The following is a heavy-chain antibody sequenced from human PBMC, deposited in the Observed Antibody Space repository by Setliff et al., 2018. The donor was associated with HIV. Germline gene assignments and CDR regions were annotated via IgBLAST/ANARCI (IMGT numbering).Heavy chain of an antibody. V-gene: IGHV3-74*01. CDR3: AADGA. CDR1: GLTFSRHW. D-gene: IGHD3-16*01. CDR2: VNNDGSST. Sequence: GGSLRLSCAASGLTFSRHWMHWVRQAPGKGLVWVSRVNNDGSSTTYADSVRGRFAISRDNTKNTVYLQMNSLRAEDTAVYYCAADGAWGQGTLVTVSS. J-gene: IGHJ5*02.